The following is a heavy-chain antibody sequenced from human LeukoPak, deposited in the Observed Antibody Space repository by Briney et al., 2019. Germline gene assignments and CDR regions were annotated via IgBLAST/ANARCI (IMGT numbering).Heavy chain of an antibody. Sequence: SETLSLTCTVSGGSISSSSYYWGWIRQPPGKGLEWIGSIYYSGSTYYNPSLKSRVTISVDTSKNQFSLKLSSVTAADTAVYYCASKGSSSSWYYFDYWGQGTLVTVSS. CDR2: IYYSGST. CDR3: ASKGSSSSWYYFDY. J-gene: IGHJ4*02. V-gene: IGHV4-39*01. D-gene: IGHD6-13*01. CDR1: GGSISSSSYY.